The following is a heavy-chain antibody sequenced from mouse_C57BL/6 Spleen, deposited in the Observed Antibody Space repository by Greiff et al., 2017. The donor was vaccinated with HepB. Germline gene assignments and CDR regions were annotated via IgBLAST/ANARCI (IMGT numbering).Heavy chain of an antibody. Sequence: VQLQQSGAELVKPGASVKISCKASGYAFSSYWMNWVKQRPGKGLEWIGQIYPGDGDTNYNGKFKGKATLTADKSSSTAYMQLSSLTSEDSAVYFCARNHYGSRSFAYWGQGTLVTVSA. CDR1: GYAFSSYW. D-gene: IGHD1-1*01. CDR2: IYPGDGDT. CDR3: ARNHYGSRSFAY. V-gene: IGHV1-80*01. J-gene: IGHJ3*01.